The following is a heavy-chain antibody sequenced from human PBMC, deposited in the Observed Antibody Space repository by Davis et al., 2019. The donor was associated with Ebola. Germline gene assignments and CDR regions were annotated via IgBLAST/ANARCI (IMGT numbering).Heavy chain of an antibody. V-gene: IGHV4-39*01. CDR2: TYYSGTT. CDR3: ARLSGGVGTTTVFDY. Sequence: SETLSLTCTVSGGSITGSDYFWGWIRQPPERELEWIGSTYYSGTTFYNPSLKSRLTMSVDTSKNEFSLKMSSVTAADTAVYYCARLSGGVGTTTVFDYWGQGTLVTVSS. D-gene: IGHD1-26*01. J-gene: IGHJ4*02. CDR1: GGSITGSDYF.